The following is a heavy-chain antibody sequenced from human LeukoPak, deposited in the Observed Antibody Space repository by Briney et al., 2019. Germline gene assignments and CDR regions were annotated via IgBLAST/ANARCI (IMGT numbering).Heavy chain of an antibody. J-gene: IGHJ3*02. CDR3: AREEVPHGFDI. V-gene: IGHV1-69*01. CDR1: GGTLSRYA. Sequence: SVKVSCKASGGTLSRYAISWVRQAPGQGPEWMGGIIHIFGTTNYAQKFQGRVTITADESTSTAYMELSSLRSEDTAVYYCAREEVPHGFDIWGQGTMVTVSS. CDR2: IIHIFGTT.